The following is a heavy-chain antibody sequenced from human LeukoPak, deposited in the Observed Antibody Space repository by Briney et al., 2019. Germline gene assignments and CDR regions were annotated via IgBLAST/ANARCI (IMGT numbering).Heavy chain of an antibody. D-gene: IGHD4-17*01. CDR2: INPNSGGT. CDR1: GYTFTGYY. CDR3: AREGYGDYGIYFDY. Sequence: ASVKVSCKASGYTFTGYYMHWVRQAPGQGLEWMGWINPNSGGTNYAQKFQGRVTMTRDTSISTAYMELSRLRSDDTAVYYCAREGYGDYGIYFDYWVQGTLVTVSS. V-gene: IGHV1-2*02. J-gene: IGHJ4*02.